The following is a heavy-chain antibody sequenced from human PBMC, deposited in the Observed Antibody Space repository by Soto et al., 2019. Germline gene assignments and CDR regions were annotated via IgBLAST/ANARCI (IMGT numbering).Heavy chain of an antibody. CDR3: ARPTTVVTLDY. CDR1: GFTFSSYA. V-gene: IGHV3-30-3*01. J-gene: IGHJ4*02. D-gene: IGHD4-17*01. CDR2: ISNDGSNK. Sequence: QVQLVESGGGVVQPGRSLRLSCAASGFTFSSYAMHWVRQAPGKGLEWVAVISNDGSNKYYADSVKGRFTISRDNSKNTLSLQMNSLRAEDTAVYYCARPTTVVTLDYWGQGTLVTVSS.